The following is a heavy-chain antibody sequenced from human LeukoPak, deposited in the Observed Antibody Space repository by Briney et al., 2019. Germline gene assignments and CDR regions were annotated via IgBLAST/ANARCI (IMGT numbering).Heavy chain of an antibody. CDR1: GGSISSSSYY. D-gene: IGHD4-17*01. CDR2: IYYSGST. CDR3: AREGIFYGDYSEVRYFDL. J-gene: IGHJ2*01. Sequence: PSETLSLTCTVSGGSISSSSYYWGWIRQPPGKGLEWIGSIYYSGSTYYNPSLKSRVTISVDTSKNQFSLKLSSVTAADTAVYYCAREGIFYGDYSEVRYFDLWGRGTLVTVSS. V-gene: IGHV4-39*07.